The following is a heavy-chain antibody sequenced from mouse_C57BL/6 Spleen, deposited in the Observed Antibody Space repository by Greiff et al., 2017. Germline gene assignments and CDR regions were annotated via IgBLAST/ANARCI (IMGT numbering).Heavy chain of an antibody. Sequence: QVQLQQSGAELARPGASVKLSCKASGYTFTSYGISWVKQRTGQGLEWIGEIYPRSGNTYYNEKFKGKATLTADKSSSTAYMELRSLTSKDSAVYFCASSWTTVVATDYWGQGTTLTVSS. D-gene: IGHD1-1*01. CDR1: GYTFTSYG. CDR3: ASSWTTVVATDY. CDR2: IYPRSGNT. J-gene: IGHJ2*01. V-gene: IGHV1-81*01.